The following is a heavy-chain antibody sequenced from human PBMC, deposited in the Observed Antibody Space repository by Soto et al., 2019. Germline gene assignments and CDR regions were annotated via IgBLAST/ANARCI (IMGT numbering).Heavy chain of an antibody. CDR1: GFTFNSYG. J-gene: IGHJ4*02. V-gene: IGHV3-33*03. Sequence: PGGSLRLSCAASGFTFNSYGMHWVRQAPGKGLEWVAIISNDGTKENYADSVKGRFTISRDNSKNTLYLQMNSLRAEDTAVYYCAKDEYSSSPTVLDYWGQGTLVTVSS. D-gene: IGHD6-6*01. CDR2: ISNDGTKE. CDR3: AKDEYSSSPTVLDY.